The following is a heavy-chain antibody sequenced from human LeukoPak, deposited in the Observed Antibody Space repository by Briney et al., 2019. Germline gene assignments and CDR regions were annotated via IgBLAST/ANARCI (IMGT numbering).Heavy chain of an antibody. CDR3: ARSGFNWNYVTYGDV. V-gene: IGHV3-66*01. J-gene: IGHJ6*02. CDR2: IYSGGST. CDR1: GFAVSSNY. D-gene: IGHD1-7*01. Sequence: GGSLRLSCAASGFAVSSNYMSWVRQAPGKGLEWVSVIYSGGSTHYGDSVKGRFTIPRDNSKNTLYLQMNSLRAEDTAVYFCARSGFNWNYVTYGDVWGQGTTVTVSS.